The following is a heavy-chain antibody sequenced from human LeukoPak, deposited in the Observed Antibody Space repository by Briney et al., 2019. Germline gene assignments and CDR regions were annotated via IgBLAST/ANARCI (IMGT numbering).Heavy chain of an antibody. J-gene: IGHJ6*03. CDR3: ARVPYSTRLYYMDV. V-gene: IGHV4-39*07. Sequence: PSETLSLTCSVSSGSIITGEYLWGWIRQPPGEGREWIGNIFYSGSMYYNPSLQSRVTMSVDTSKNQFFLKMTSVTAADTAVYYCARVPYSTRLYYMDVWGKGATVTVSS. CDR2: IFYSGSM. D-gene: IGHD2/OR15-2a*01. CDR1: SGSIITGEYL.